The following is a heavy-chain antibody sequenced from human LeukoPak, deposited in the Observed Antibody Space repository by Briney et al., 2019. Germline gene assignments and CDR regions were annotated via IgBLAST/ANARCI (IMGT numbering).Heavy chain of an antibody. J-gene: IGHJ6*03. V-gene: IGHV1-18*01. Sequence: ASVKVSCKASGYTFTSYGISWVRQAPGQGLEWMGWISAYNGNTNYAQKLQGRVTMPTDTSTSTAYMELRSLRSDDTAVYYCARSSYNRSGWYWYLGGPSEDMDVWGKGTTVTVSS. CDR2: ISAYNGNT. D-gene: IGHD6-19*01. CDR1: GYTFTSYG. CDR3: ARSSYNRSGWYWYLGGPSEDMDV.